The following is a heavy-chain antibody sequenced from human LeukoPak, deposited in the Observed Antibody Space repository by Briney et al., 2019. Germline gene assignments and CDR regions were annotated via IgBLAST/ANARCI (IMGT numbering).Heavy chain of an antibody. Sequence: SGPTQVKPTQTLTPTCTFSGSSISTRGVGVCWLRQPPVMALERLALIYWDDDKRFSPSLTSRLTITKDTSTSQVALTMTNKDPVDTATYYCARLGITMVRRVLTALNFDFWGQEPRDTVSS. J-gene: IGHJ4*02. CDR3: ARLGITMVRRVLTALNFDF. CDR2: IYWDDDK. D-gene: IGHD3-10*01. CDR1: GSSISTRGVG. V-gene: IGHV2-5*02.